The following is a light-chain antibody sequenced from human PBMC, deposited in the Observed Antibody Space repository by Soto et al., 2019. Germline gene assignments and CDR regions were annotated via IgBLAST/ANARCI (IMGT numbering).Light chain of an antibody. J-gene: IGKJ2*01. CDR3: HQYDDGPYT. CDR2: GAS. V-gene: IGKV3D-15*01. Sequence: EVVLTQTPGTLSLSPEGRASLSCRASQSVGTFLAWYQQRSGQAPRLLIYGASTRASGIPDRFSGSGSGTEFTLTISSLQSEDFAVYYCHQYDDGPYTFGQGTKVDIK. CDR1: QSVGTF.